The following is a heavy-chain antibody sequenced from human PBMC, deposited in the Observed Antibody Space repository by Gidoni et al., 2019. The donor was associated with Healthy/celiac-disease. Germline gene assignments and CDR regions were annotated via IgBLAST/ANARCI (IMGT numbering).Heavy chain of an antibody. CDR3: ARLGVLRFLEWFFDY. CDR1: GGSISSSSYY. D-gene: IGHD3-3*01. Sequence: QLQLQESGPGLVKPSETLSLTCTVSGGSISSSSYYWGWIRQPPGKGLEWIGSIYYSGSTYYNPSLKSRVTISVDTSKNQFSLKLSSVTAADTAVYYCARLGVLRFLEWFFDYWGQGTLVTVSS. CDR2: IYYSGST. V-gene: IGHV4-39*01. J-gene: IGHJ4*02.